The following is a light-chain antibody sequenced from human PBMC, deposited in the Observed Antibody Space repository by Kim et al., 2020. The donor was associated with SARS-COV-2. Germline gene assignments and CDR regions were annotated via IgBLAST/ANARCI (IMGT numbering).Light chain of an antibody. CDR2: GAF. CDR3: QQYSDWPSWT. Sequence: EIVMTQSPATLSVSPGERATLSCRASQSVNSNLAWYQQKPGQAPRLLIYGAFTRATGIPARFSGSGSGTEFTLTISSLQSEDFAVYYCQQYSDWPSWTFGQGTKLEI. V-gene: IGKV3-15*01. CDR1: QSVNSN. J-gene: IGKJ1*01.